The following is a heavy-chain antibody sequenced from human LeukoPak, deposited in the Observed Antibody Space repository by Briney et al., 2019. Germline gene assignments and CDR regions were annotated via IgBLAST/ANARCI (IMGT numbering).Heavy chain of an antibody. V-gene: IGHV5-51*01. D-gene: IGHD3-3*01. Sequence: GDSLKISCKGCGYSFTSYWIGWVRQMPGKGLEWMGIIYPGDSDTRYSPSFQGQVTISADKSISTAYLQWSSLKASDTAMYYCALHSGYDFWNGPLPYYFDYWAQGTLVTVSS. J-gene: IGHJ4*02. CDR1: GYSFTSYW. CDR3: ALHSGYDFWNGPLPYYFDY. CDR2: IYPGDSDT.